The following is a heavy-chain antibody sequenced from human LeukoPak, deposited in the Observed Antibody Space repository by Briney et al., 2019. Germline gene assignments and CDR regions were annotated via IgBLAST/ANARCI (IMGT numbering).Heavy chain of an antibody. Sequence: GGSLRLSCAASGFTFTNAWMSWVRQGPGKGLEWVGRIKSKADGETTDYAAHVKGRFTMSRDDSKATLYLQMSSLKAEDTAVYYCTTDLGITMIRGVIVYWGQGALVTVSS. CDR2: IKSKADGETT. CDR3: TTDLGITMIRGVIVY. J-gene: IGHJ4*02. CDR1: GFTFTNAW. V-gene: IGHV3-15*01. D-gene: IGHD3-10*01.